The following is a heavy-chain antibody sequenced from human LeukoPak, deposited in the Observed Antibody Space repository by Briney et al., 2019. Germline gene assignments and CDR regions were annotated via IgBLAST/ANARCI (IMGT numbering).Heavy chain of an antibody. V-gene: IGHV3-30*04. CDR3: ARDNYGGYFDL. J-gene: IGHJ2*01. CDR1: GFTFSRYT. D-gene: IGHD4-23*01. Sequence: PGRSLRLSCVASGFTFSRYTMQWVRQAPGKGLEWVAGTLYDGSDKYYVDSVKGRFTNSRDSSKNTLYLQMNSLTTEDTAVYYCARDNYGGYFDLWGRGTLVTVSS. CDR2: TLYDGSDK.